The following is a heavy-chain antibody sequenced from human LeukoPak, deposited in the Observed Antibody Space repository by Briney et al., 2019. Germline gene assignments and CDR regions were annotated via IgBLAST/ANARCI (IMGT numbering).Heavy chain of an antibody. J-gene: IGHJ6*03. CDR2: IYYSGST. D-gene: IGHD2-15*01. V-gene: IGHV4-59*08. CDR3: ARGRYDYYYYMDV. Sequence: SETLSLTCTVSGDSITPYYWSWIRQPPGKGLEWIGYIYYSGSTNYNPSLKSRVTISVDTSKNQFSLKLSSVTAADTAVYYCARGRYDYYYYMDVWGKGTTVTVSS. CDR1: GDSITPYY.